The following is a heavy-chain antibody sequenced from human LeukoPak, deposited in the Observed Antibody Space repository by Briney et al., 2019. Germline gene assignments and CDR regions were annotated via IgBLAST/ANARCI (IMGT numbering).Heavy chain of an antibody. J-gene: IGHJ4*02. Sequence: GRSLRLSCAASGFTFSSYGMHWVRQAPGKGLEWVAVISYDRSNKYYADSVKGRFTISRDNSKNTLYLQMNSLRAVDTAVYYCAKDRTRGGYCSSTSCLVDYWGQGTLVTVPS. CDR2: ISYDRSNK. CDR1: GFTFSSYG. CDR3: AKDRTRGGYCSSTSCLVDY. V-gene: IGHV3-30*18. D-gene: IGHD2-2*01.